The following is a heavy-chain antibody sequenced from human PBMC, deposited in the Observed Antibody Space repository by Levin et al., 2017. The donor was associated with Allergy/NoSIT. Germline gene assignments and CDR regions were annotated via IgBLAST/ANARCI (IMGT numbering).Heavy chain of an antibody. D-gene: IGHD6-13*01. Sequence: GASVKVSCAASGFTFSNYAMSWVRQAPGRGLEWVSAISGSGGSTYYADSVKGRFTISRDNSKNTLYLQMNSLRAEDTAVYYCAKAPIAAAGTEFDYWGQGTLVTVSS. CDR3: AKAPIAAAGTEFDY. CDR1: GFTFSNYA. V-gene: IGHV3-23*01. CDR2: ISGSGGST. J-gene: IGHJ4*02.